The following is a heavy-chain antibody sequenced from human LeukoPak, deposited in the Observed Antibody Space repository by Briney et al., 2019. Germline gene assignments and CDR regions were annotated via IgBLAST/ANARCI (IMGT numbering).Heavy chain of an antibody. Sequence: GGSLRLSCAASGFTFSNYNMNWVRQAPGKGLEWVSSISDSSSYIHYADSVKGRFTISRDNAKNSLYLQMNSLRAEDTAVYYCAGLTCYGSGTSADYWGQGTLVTVSS. J-gene: IGHJ4*02. V-gene: IGHV3-21*01. CDR1: GFTFSNYN. CDR3: AGLTCYGSGTSADY. CDR2: ISDSSSYI. D-gene: IGHD3-10*01.